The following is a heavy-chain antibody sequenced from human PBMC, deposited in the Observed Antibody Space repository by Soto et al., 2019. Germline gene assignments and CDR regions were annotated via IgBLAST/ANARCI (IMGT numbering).Heavy chain of an antibody. J-gene: IGHJ4*02. CDR2: ISAYNGNT. D-gene: IGHD5-18*01. CDR3: ARNTPSDTAMVALEY. Sequence: QVQLVQSGAEVKKPGASVKVSCKASGYTFTSYGISWVRQAPGQGLEWMGWISAYNGNTNYAQKLQGRVTMTTDTTTRKAYMEQKSLRSDDKAVYYCARNTPSDTAMVALEYWGQGTLVTVSS. V-gene: IGHV1-18*01. CDR1: GYTFTSYG.